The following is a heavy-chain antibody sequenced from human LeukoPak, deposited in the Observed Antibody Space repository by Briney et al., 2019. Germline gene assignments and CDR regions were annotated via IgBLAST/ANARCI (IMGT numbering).Heavy chain of an antibody. CDR3: AKGGAVSSKSITMIRGTRRYYYYMDV. CDR2: IYSGGNT. V-gene: IGHV3-53*01. Sequence: GGSLRLSCTVSGFTVSINSMSWVRQAPGKGLEWVSFIYSGGNTHYSDSVKGRFTISRDNSKNTLYLQLNRLRAEDTAVYYCAKGGAVSSKSITMIRGTRRYYYYMDVWGKGTTVTISS. J-gene: IGHJ6*03. D-gene: IGHD3-10*01. CDR1: GFTVSINS.